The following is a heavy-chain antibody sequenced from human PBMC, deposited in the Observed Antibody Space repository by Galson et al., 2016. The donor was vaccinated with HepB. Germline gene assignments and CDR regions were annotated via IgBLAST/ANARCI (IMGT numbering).Heavy chain of an antibody. D-gene: IGHD2-2*01. CDR2: INTSGGTT. J-gene: IGHJ6*02. V-gene: IGHV1-46*01. CDR1: GYTLTSYY. Sequence: SVKVSCKASGYTLTSYYMHWVRQAAGQGLEWMGIINTSGGTTSYAQKFLDRVTITADESTSTAYMELTSLRSEDTAVYYCARSTIRRISTIYYYYVMDVWGQGTMVTVSS. CDR3: ARSTIRRISTIYYYYVMDV.